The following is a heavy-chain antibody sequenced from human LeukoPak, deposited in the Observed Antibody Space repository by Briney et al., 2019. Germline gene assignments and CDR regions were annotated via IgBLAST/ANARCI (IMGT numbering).Heavy chain of an antibody. CDR1: EFTFSDYY. D-gene: IGHD6-6*01. J-gene: IGHJ4*02. CDR3: AKDQSSSSDY. CDR2: ISYSGDTI. V-gene: IGHV3-11*01. Sequence: GGSLRLSCAASEFTFSDYYMSWIRQAPGKGLEWVSYISYSGDTIYYADSVKGRFTVSRDNAKNSLYLQMNSLRAEDTAVYYCAKDQSSSSDYWGQGTLVTVSS.